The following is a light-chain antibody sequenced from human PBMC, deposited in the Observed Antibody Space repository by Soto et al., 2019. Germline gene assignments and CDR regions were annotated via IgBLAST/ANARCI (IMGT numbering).Light chain of an antibody. Sequence: DIQMTQSPSSLSASVGDRVTITCRASQSISSYLNWYQQKPGKAPKLLIYAASSLQSGVPSRFSGTVYLTDFTLAISSLQPEDFATYYCQQSYSTPFTFGPGTKVDIK. CDR3: QQSYSTPFT. J-gene: IGKJ3*01. CDR2: AAS. V-gene: IGKV1-39*01. CDR1: QSISSY.